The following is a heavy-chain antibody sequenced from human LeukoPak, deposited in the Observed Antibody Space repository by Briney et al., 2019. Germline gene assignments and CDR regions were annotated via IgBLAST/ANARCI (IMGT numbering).Heavy chain of an antibody. J-gene: IGHJ4*02. CDR3: ARKSASGNYPLDY. D-gene: IGHD3-10*01. Sequence: KPGGSLRLSCAASGFNFGSYSMTWVRQAPGKGLEWVSVISADSATTFYADSVKGRFTISRDNAKNTVFLQMSSLRAEDTALYYCARKSASGNYPLDYRGQGTLVTVSS. V-gene: IGHV3-23*01. CDR1: GFNFGSYS. CDR2: ISADSATT.